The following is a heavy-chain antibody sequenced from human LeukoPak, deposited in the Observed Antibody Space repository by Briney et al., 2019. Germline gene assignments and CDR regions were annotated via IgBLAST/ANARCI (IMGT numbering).Heavy chain of an antibody. V-gene: IGHV3-23*01. CDR1: GFTFSGYA. Sequence: GGSLRLSCAASGFTFSGYAMSWVRQAPGKGLEWVSAISGSGGSTYYADSVKGRFTISRDNSKNTLYLQMNSLRAERTAVYYCAKGARYSSSWTPPGYWGQGTLVTVSS. CDR3: AKGARYSSSWTPPGY. CDR2: ISGSGGST. J-gene: IGHJ4*02. D-gene: IGHD6-13*01.